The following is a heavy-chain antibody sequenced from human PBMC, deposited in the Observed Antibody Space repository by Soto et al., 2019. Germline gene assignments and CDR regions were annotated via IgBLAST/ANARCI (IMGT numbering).Heavy chain of an antibody. CDR2: IYYSGST. CDR3: ASHDYGDSEPNYYYYYYMDV. D-gene: IGHD4-17*01. V-gene: IGHV4-39*01. J-gene: IGHJ6*03. CDR1: GGSISSSSYY. Sequence: SETLSLTCTVSGGSISSSSYYWGWIRQPPGKGLEWIGSIYYSGSTYYNPSLKSRVTISVDTSKNQFSLKLSSVTAADTAVYYCASHDYGDSEPNYYYYYYMDVWGKGTTVTVSS.